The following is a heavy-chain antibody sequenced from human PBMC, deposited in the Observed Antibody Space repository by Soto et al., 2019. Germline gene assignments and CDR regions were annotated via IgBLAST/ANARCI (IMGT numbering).Heavy chain of an antibody. J-gene: IGHJ4*02. CDR3: AKYNYGVPFPGN. CDR2: ISGSGGST. D-gene: IGHD4-17*01. V-gene: IGHV3-23*01. Sequence: EVQLLESGGGLVQPGGSLRLSCAASGFTFSSYAMSWVRQAPGKGLEWVSVISGSGGSTYYADSVKGRFTISRDNSKNTLYLQMNSLRAEDTAVYYCAKYNYGVPFPGNWGQGTLVTVSS. CDR1: GFTFSSYA.